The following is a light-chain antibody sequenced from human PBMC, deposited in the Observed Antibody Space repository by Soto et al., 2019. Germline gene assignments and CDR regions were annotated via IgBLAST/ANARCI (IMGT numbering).Light chain of an antibody. J-gene: IGKJ5*01. V-gene: IGKV3-20*01. Sequence: EIVFTQSPATLSLSPGDRATLSCRASQSVSHNYLAWYQQKLGQTPRLLVYGASSRATGIPDRFSGSGSGTDFTLTISRLEPEDFAVYYCQQHGSSPITFGQVTRLE. CDR1: QSVSHNY. CDR3: QQHGSSPIT. CDR2: GAS.